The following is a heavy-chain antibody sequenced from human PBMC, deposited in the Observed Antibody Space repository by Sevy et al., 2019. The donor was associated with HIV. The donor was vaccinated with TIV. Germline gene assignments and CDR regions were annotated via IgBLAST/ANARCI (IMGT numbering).Heavy chain of an antibody. CDR3: AREDYYDSSNYYFDY. J-gene: IGHJ4*02. Sequence: GGSLRLSCAASGFTVSRNYMSWVRQAPGKGLEWVSVIYSGGSTYYADSVKGRFTISRDNSKNTLYLQMNSLRVEDTAVYYCAREDYYDSSNYYFDYWGQGTLVTVSS. D-gene: IGHD3-22*01. CDR2: IYSGGST. V-gene: IGHV3-53*01. CDR1: GFTVSRNY.